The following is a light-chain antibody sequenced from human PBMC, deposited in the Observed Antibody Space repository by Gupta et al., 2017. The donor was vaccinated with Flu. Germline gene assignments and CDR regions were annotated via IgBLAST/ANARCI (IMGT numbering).Light chain of an antibody. J-gene: IGKJ1*01. V-gene: IGKV4-1*01. CDR2: WAS. Sequence: DIVMTQSPDSLAVSLGERATINCKSSQSVLYSSNNKNCLAWYQQKAGQSPRVLIYWASTRDSGVPDRFSGRGSGTDFTLTISSLHAEDVRVYYCHQDDATPQTFGQGTRVEIK. CDR3: HQDDATPQT. CDR1: QSVLYSSNNKNC.